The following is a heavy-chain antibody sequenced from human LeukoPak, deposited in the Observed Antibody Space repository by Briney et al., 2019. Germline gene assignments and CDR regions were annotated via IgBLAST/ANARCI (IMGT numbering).Heavy chain of an antibody. J-gene: IGHJ5*02. CDR3: ARSTRTTIDWFDP. V-gene: IGHV1-69*06. CDR2: IIPIFGTA. D-gene: IGHD5-12*01. CDR1: GGTFSSYA. Sequence: ASVKVSCKASGGTFSSYAISWVRQAPGQGLEWMGGIIPIFGTANYAQKFQGRVTITADKSTSTAYLELSSLRSEDTAVYYCARSTRTTIDWFDPWGQGTLVTVSS.